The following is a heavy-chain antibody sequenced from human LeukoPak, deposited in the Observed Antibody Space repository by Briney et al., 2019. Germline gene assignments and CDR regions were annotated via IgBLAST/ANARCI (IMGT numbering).Heavy chain of an antibody. V-gene: IGHV3-21*01. D-gene: IGHD3-10*01. Sequence: KTGGSLRLSCAASGFTFSSYSMNWVRQAPGKGLEWVSSISSSSSYIYYADSVKGRFTISRDNAKNSLYLQMNSLRAEDTAVYYCARDVSVYYGSGSSFPNTYFDYWGQGTLVTVSS. CDR1: GFTFSSYS. CDR3: ARDVSVYYGSGSSFPNTYFDY. J-gene: IGHJ4*02. CDR2: ISSSSSYI.